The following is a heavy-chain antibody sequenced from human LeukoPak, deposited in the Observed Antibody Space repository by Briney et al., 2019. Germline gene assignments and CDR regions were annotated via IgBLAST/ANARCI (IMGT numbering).Heavy chain of an antibody. J-gene: IGHJ5*02. CDR1: GFTFSGSA. V-gene: IGHV3-73*01. D-gene: IGHD4-23*01. CDR2: IRSKGNSYAT. CDR3: VPTPPFDP. Sequence: PGGSLRLSCAASGFTFSGSAMHWVRQASGKGLEWVGRIRSKGNSYATAYAESVKGRFTISRDDSKNTAYLQMNSLKTEDTAVYYCVPTPPFDPWGQGTLVTVSS.